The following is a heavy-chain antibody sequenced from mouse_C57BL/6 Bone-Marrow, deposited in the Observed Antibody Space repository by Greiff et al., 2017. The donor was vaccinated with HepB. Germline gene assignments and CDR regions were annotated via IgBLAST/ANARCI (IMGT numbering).Heavy chain of an antibody. Sequence: EVQLVESGGGLVKPGGSLKLSCAASGFTFSDYGMHWVRQAPEKGLEWVAYISSGSSTIYYADTLKGRFTISRDNAKNTLFLQMTSLRSEDTAMYYCARPMIRAWFAYWGQGTLVTVSA. D-gene: IGHD2-4*01. J-gene: IGHJ3*01. V-gene: IGHV5-17*01. CDR2: ISSGSSTI. CDR3: ARPMIRAWFAY. CDR1: GFTFSDYG.